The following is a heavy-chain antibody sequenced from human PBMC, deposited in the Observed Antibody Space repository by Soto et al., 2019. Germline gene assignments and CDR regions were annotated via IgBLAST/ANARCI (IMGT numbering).Heavy chain of an antibody. CDR2: IYWDDDK. J-gene: IGHJ5*02. D-gene: IGHD3-3*01. CDR1: GFSLSTSGVG. CDR3: AGQRVTIFGVVPFDP. Sequence: QITLKESGPTLVNPTQTLTLTCTFSGFSLSTSGVGVGWIRQPPGKALEWLALIYWDDDKRYSPSLKSRLTITKDTSKNQVVLTMTNMDPVDTATYYCAGQRVTIFGVVPFDPWGQGTLVTVSS. V-gene: IGHV2-5*02.